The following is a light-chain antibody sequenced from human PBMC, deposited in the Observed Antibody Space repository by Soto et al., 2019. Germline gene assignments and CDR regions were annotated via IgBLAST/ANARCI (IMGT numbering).Light chain of an antibody. V-gene: IGKV3-15*01. CDR2: TAS. J-gene: IGKJ2*01. CDR1: QSVTFN. CDR3: QQYANWPPYT. Sequence: EIVLTQSPAALSASPGERVILSCKASQSVTFNLAWYQQKPGQAPRLLIHTASTRATGIPARFSGGGSGKEFTLTISSLQSEDFAVYFCQQYANWPPYTFGQGTKVEIK.